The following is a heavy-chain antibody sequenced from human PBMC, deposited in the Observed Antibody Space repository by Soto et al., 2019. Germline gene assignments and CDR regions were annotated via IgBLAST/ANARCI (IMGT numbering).Heavy chain of an antibody. J-gene: IGHJ4*02. CDR1: GFSFSDYY. CDR2: ISGTSSFT. D-gene: IGHD4-17*01. V-gene: IGHV3-11*05. CDR3: ARDITTMRY. Sequence: QVQLVESGGGLVKPGGSLRLSCEASGFSFSDYYMSWIRQAPGKGLEWVSYISGTSSFTNYADSVKGRFTISRDNAKNSLFLLMNSLRAEDTAVYYCARDITTMRYWGQGTLVTVSS.